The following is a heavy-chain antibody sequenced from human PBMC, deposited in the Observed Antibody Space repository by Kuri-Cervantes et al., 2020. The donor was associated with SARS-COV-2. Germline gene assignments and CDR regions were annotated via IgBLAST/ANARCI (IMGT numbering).Heavy chain of an antibody. D-gene: IGHD6-19*01. CDR3: AKCLAGQWLVPGYYYGMDV. J-gene: IGHJ6*02. V-gene: IGHV3-30*18. Sequence: GGSLRLSCAASGFTFSSYGMHWVRQAPGKGLEWVAVISYDGSNKYYADSVTGRFTITRDNSKNTLYLQMNSLRAEDTAVFYCAKCLAGQWLVPGYYYGMDVWGQGTTVTVSS. CDR1: GFTFSSYG. CDR2: ISYDGSNK.